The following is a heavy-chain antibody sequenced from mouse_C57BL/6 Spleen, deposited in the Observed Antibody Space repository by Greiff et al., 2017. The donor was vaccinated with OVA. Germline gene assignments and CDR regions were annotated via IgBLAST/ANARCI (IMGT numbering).Heavy chain of an antibody. CDR1: GYAFTNYL. D-gene: IGHD2-4*01. Sequence: QVQLQQSGAELVRPGTSVKVSCKASGYAFTNYLIEWVKQRPGQGLEWIGVINPGSGGTNYSEKFKGKATLTADKSSSTAYMQLSSLTSEDSAVYFCARDDYEGYFDYWGQGTTLTVSS. CDR3: ARDDYEGYFDY. J-gene: IGHJ2*01. CDR2: INPGSGGT. V-gene: IGHV1-54*01.